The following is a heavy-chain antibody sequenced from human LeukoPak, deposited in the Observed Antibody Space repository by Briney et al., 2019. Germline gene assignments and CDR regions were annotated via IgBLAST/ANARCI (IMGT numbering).Heavy chain of an antibody. CDR1: GYTLTELS. J-gene: IGHJ4*02. CDR2: FDPEDGET. D-gene: IGHD6-13*01. Sequence: ASVKVSCKVSGYTLTELSMHWVRQAPGKGLEWMGGFDPEDGETIYAQKFQGRVTMTEDTSTDTAYMELSSLRSEDTAVYYCATGNVVVYHSSSWEFDYWGREPWSPSPQ. V-gene: IGHV1-24*01. CDR3: ATGNVVVYHSSSWEFDY.